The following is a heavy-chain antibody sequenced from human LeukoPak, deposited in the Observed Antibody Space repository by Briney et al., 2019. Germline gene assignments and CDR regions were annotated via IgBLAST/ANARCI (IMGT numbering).Heavy chain of an antibody. J-gene: IGHJ3*02. D-gene: IGHD2-2*01. CDR1: GYTFTGYY. Sequence: ASVKVSCKASGYTFTGYYMRWVRQAPGQGLEWMGWINPNSGGTNYAQKFQGRVTMTRDTSISTAYMELSRLRSDDTAVYYCAREMGLLGYCSSTSCLFDAFDIWGQGTMVTVSS. V-gene: IGHV1-2*02. CDR3: AREMGLLGYCSSTSCLFDAFDI. CDR2: INPNSGGT.